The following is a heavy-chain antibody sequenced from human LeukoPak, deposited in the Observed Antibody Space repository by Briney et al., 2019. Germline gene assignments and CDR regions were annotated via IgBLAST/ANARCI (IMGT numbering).Heavy chain of an antibody. V-gene: IGHV4-38-2*01. J-gene: IGHJ4*02. CDR2: ICHSGST. D-gene: IGHD5-18*01. Sequence: SETLSLTCAVSGYSISSHYCWGWIRQAPGKGLEWIGSICHSGSTFYNPSLKSRLTISIDTSKNQFSLKLSSVTAADTAVYYCARISDTAMDYWGQGTLVTVSS. CDR3: ARISDTAMDY. CDR1: GYSISSHYC.